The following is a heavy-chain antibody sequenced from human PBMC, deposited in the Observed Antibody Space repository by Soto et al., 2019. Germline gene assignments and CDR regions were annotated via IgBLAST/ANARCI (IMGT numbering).Heavy chain of an antibody. V-gene: IGHV4-59*08. CDR3: ARLKDVAVAGNGVLDY. D-gene: IGHD6-13*01. J-gene: IGHJ4*02. Sequence: SETLSLTCTVSGGSISDNYWSWIRQSPGKALEWIGYIHHSGSTKYNPSLRSRVTMSLDTSKNQFSLKLSSVTAADTALYYCARLKDVAVAGNGVLDYWGQGTLVTVSS. CDR1: GGSISDNY. CDR2: IHHSGST.